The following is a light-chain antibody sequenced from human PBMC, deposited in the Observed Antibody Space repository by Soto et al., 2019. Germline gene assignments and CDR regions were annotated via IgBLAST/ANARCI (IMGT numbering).Light chain of an antibody. CDR2: GAS. CDR1: QSVSSN. CDR3: QQYNNWPALT. V-gene: IGKV3-15*01. Sequence: EIVMTQSPATQSVSPGESATLSCRGSQSVSSNLAWYQQKPGQAPRLLIYGASTRATGIPARFSGSGSGTEFTLTISSLQSEDFAVYYCQQYNNWPALTFGGGTKVEIK. J-gene: IGKJ4*01.